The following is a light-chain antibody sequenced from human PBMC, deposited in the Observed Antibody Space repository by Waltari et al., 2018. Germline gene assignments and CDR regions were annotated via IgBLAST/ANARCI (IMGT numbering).Light chain of an antibody. CDR3: QQRRNWPLT. Sequence: ELVLTQSPAILSFSPGDRATLSCRARQSVGTYLAWYQQRPGQSPRLLIYDASYRATGIPARFSGSGSETDFTLTISSLQPEDFAVYYCQQRRNWPLTFGGGTRVQI. CDR1: QSVGTY. V-gene: IGKV3-11*01. J-gene: IGKJ4*01. CDR2: DAS.